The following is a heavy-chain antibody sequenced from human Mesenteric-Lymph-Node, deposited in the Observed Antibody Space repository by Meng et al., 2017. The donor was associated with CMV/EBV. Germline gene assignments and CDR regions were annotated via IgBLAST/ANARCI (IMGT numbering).Heavy chain of an antibody. J-gene: IGHJ6*02. CDR2: INSDGTGI. CDR1: GFTFSSYW. V-gene: IGHV3-74*01. Sequence: GESLKISCAASGFTFSSYWMHWVRQAPGKGLVWVSRINSDGTGINYADSVKGRFTISRDNAKNTLYLQMNSLRAEDTAVYYCARDFGVGYYYGMDVWGQGTTVTVSS. D-gene: IGHD3-16*01. CDR3: ARDFGVGYYYGMDV.